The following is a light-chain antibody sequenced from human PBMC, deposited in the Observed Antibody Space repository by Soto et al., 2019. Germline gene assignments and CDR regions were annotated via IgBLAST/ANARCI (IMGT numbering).Light chain of an antibody. CDR2: DVS. V-gene: IGLV2-14*01. Sequence: QSVLTQPASVSGSPGQSITISCTGTSSDVGGNHVSWYQQHPGKAPRLIIYDVSNRPSGISNRFSGSKSDNTASLTTSWLQADDEADYYCSSHTSSSRYVFGTGTKVTVL. CDR1: SSDVGGNH. CDR3: SSHTSSSRYV. J-gene: IGLJ1*01.